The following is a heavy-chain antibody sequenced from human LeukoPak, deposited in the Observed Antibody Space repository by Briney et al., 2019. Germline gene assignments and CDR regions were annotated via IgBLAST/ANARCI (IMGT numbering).Heavy chain of an antibody. Sequence: ASVKVSCKTSGYTFTNYAMNWVRQAPGQGLEWMGWINTNTGNPTYGQGFTGRFVFSLDTSISTAYLHIPSLKPEDTAVYYCARDSNSALVWFGELAWFDPWGQGTLVTVSS. V-gene: IGHV7-4-1*01. CDR3: ARDSNSALVWFGELAWFDP. J-gene: IGHJ5*02. CDR2: INTNTGNP. D-gene: IGHD3-10*01. CDR1: GYTFTNYA.